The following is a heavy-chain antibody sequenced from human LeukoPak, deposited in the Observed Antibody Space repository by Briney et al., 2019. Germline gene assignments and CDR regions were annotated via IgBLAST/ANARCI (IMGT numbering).Heavy chain of an antibody. CDR2: ISGSGGST. J-gene: IGHJ1*01. V-gene: IGHV3-23*01. CDR1: GFTFSSYW. Sequence: GGSLRLSCAASGFTFSSYWMHWVRQAPGKGLVWVSAISGSGGSTYYADSVKGRFTISRDNSKNTLYLQMNSLRAEDTAVYYCAKAGSSGWYEDWYFQHWGQGTLVTVSS. CDR3: AKAGSSGWYEDWYFQH. D-gene: IGHD6-19*01.